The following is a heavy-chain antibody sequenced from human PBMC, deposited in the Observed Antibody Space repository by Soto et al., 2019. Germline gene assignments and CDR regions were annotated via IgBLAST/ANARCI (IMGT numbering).Heavy chain of an antibody. Sequence: GGPLRLSCAASGFTFRSYEMNCDRPATGKALEWVSYVSSSSRVINYADSVEGRFTISTANTKKSQYLQMLSLRAEATSVYYFARGEDILDHCNSSSCYGWCDPWGQGTLVTVSS. V-gene: IGHV3-48*03. CDR3: ARGEDILDHCNSSSCYGWCDP. D-gene: IGHD2-2*01. J-gene: IGHJ5*02. CDR2: VSSSSRVI. CDR1: GFTFRSYE.